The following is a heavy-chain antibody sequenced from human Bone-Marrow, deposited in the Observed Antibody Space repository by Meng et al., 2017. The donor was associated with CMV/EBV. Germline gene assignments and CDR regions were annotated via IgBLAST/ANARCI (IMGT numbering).Heavy chain of an antibody. D-gene: IGHD2/OR15-2a*01. CDR2: ISSGSHYI. CDR1: GFNFNSYT. Sequence: GESLKISCEGFGFNFNSYTMDWVRQAPGRGLEWVSAISSGSHYIYYADSVKGRFSISRYNARNSLFLQMNSLTVGDTAVYYCARRPLYDHGMDVWGQGTTVTVSS. CDR3: ARRPLYDHGMDV. J-gene: IGHJ6*02. V-gene: IGHV3-21*01.